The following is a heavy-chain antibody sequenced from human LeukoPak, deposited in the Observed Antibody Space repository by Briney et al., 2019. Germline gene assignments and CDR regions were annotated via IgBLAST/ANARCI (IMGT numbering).Heavy chain of an antibody. CDR1: GGSISSGDYY. D-gene: IGHD4-11*01. CDR3: VRHGGTRVTLVEVYYFDY. Sequence: SQTLSLTCTVSGGSISSGDYYWSWIRQPPGKGLEWIGYIYYSGSTYYNPSLKSRVTISVDTSKNQFSLKLSSVTAADTAVYYCVRHGGTRVTLVEVYYFDYWGQGTLVTVSS. CDR2: IYYSGST. V-gene: IGHV4-30-4*01. J-gene: IGHJ4*02.